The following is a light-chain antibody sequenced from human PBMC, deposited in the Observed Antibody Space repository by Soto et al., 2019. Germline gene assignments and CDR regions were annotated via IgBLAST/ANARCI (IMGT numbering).Light chain of an antibody. V-gene: IGKV3-11*01. J-gene: IGKJ4*02. CDR3: QQRNNWPLT. CDR2: EAL. Sequence: EIVMTQSPATLSLSPGEGGSRCCRASRSISTYLAWYQQKPGQAPRLLIYEALNRATGIPARFSGSGSGTDFTLTISSLEPEDFAVYYCQQRNNWPLTFGGGTKVDIK. CDR1: RSISTY.